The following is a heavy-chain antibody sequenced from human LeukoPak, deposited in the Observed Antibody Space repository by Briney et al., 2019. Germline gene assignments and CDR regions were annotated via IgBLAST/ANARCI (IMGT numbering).Heavy chain of an antibody. V-gene: IGHV3-7*01. CDR3: ARAATTGTVDY. Sequence: GGSLRLSCAASEFTFSNYWMSWVRQAPGKGLEWVANIDQDGSAKYYVDSMKGRFTISRDNAKNSLYLQMNSLRAEDTAVYYCARAATTGTVDYWGQGTLVTVSS. CDR2: IDQDGSAK. J-gene: IGHJ4*02. D-gene: IGHD1-1*01. CDR1: EFTFSNYW.